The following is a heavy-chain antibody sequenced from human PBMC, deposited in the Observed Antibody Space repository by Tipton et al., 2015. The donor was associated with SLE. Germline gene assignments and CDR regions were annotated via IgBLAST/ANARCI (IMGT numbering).Heavy chain of an antibody. V-gene: IGHV4-34*01. CDR1: GGSFSGYY. Sequence: TLSLTCAVYGGSFSGYYWSWIRQPSGKGLEWIGEINHSGSTNYNPSLKSRVTISVDTSKNQFSLKLSSVTAADTAVYYCARGLGTEVDYWGQGTLVTVSS. J-gene: IGHJ4*02. D-gene: IGHD2-21*02. CDR2: INHSGST. CDR3: ARGLGTEVDY.